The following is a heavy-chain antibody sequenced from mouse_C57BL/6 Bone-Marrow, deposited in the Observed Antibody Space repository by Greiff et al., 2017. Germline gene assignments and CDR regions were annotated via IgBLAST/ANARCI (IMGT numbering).Heavy chain of an antibody. CDR3: ARPPYYYAMDY. CDR1: GFTFSSYG. J-gene: IGHJ4*01. V-gene: IGHV5-6*01. Sequence: EVMLVESGGDLVKPGGSLKLSCAASGFTFSSYGMSWVRPTPDKRLEWVATISSGGSYTYYPDSVKGRFTISRDNAKNTLYLQMSSLKSEDTAMYYCARPPYYYAMDYWGQGTSVTVSS. CDR2: ISSGGSYT.